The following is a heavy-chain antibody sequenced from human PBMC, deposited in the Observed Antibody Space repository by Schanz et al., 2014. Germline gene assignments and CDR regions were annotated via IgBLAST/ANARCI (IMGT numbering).Heavy chain of an antibody. V-gene: IGHV1-18*01. D-gene: IGHD1-26*01. J-gene: IGHJ4*02. CDR1: GYTFTSYG. CDR3: ARDAADFYESGTEDDY. Sequence: QVQLGQSGAEVKKPGATVKVSCKASGYTFTSYGISWVRQAPGQGLEWMGWISAYNGNTKYPQKLQGRFTMTTDTATSTAYMALRSLRSDHTAVYYCARDAADFYESGTEDDYWGQGTLVTVSS. CDR2: ISAYNGNT.